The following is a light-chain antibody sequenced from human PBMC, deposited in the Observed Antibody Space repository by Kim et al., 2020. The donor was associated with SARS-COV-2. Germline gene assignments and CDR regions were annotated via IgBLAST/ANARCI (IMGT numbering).Light chain of an antibody. CDR3: QQYGSAPSMYT. J-gene: IGKJ2*01. V-gene: IGKV3-20*01. Sequence: EIVLTQSPGTLSLSPGERATFSCRASQSVARSHLARYQQRPGQAPRLLIYAASSRATGIPDRVSGSGSGTDFTLTISRLEPEDFAVYYCQQYGSAPSMYTFGQGTKLEI. CDR2: AAS. CDR1: QSVARSH.